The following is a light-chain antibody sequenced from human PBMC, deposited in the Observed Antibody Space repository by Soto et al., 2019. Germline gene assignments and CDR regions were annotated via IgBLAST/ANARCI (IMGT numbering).Light chain of an antibody. Sequence: EIVMTQSPATLSVSPGERATLSCRASESVRSNLAWYQQIPGQAPRLLIFGASTRATGIPARFSGSESGTEFTLTITGLQSEDFAVYYCQQYTDWPQYTFGQGTKLEIK. J-gene: IGKJ2*01. V-gene: IGKV3-15*01. CDR3: QQYTDWPQYT. CDR1: ESVRSN. CDR2: GAS.